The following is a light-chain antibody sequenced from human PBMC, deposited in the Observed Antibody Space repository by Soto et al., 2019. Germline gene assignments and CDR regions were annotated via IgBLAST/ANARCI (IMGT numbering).Light chain of an antibody. J-gene: IGKJ2*01. CDR1: QSVSSSY. V-gene: IGKV3-20*01. CDR3: QQYGSSPET. Sequence: EIVLTQSPGTLSLSPGERATLSCRASQSVSSSYLAWYQQRPGQAPRLLIYGASSRATGIPVRFSGSGSRTDFTLTSSRLAHEDFAVYYCQQYGSSPETFGQGTKLEIK. CDR2: GAS.